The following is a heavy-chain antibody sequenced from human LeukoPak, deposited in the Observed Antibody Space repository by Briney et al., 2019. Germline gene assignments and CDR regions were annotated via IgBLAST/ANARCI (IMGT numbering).Heavy chain of an antibody. J-gene: IGHJ6*02. D-gene: IGHD4-23*01. CDR3: AVNAVAPPGYYYGMDV. Sequence: GGSLRLSCAASRFTFSSYDMSWVRQAPGKGLEWVSATSGSGGSTYYADSVKGRFTISRDNSKNTLYLQMNSLRAEDTAVYYCAVNAVAPPGYYYGMDVWGQGTTVTVSS. CDR2: TSGSGGST. V-gene: IGHV3-23*01. CDR1: RFTFSSYD.